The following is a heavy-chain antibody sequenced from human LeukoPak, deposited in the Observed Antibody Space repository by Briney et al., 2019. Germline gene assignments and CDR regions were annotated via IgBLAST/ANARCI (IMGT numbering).Heavy chain of an antibody. V-gene: IGHV3-33*08. J-gene: IGHJ4*02. CDR2: IWFDGSVK. D-gene: IGHD3-22*01. CDR3: ARGTVVPRGYFDY. CDR1: GFTINTHG. Sequence: GGSLRLSCAASGFTINTHGIHWVRQAPGKGLEWVAAIWFDGSVKHYSDAVKGRFTISRDNSLNTLYLQMNSLRAEDTAVYYGARGTVVPRGYFDYWGQGTLVTVSS.